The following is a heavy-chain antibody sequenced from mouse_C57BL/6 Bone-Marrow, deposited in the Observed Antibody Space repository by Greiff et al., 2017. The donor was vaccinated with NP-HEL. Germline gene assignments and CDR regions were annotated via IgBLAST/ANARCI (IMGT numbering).Heavy chain of an antibody. V-gene: IGHV1-81*01. CDR2: IYPRSGNT. CDR3: ARREDSSGLDY. CDR1: GYTFTSYG. J-gene: IGHJ2*01. Sequence: VQLQQSGAELARPGASVKLSCKASGYTFTSYGISWVKQRTGQGLEWIGEIYPRSGNTYYNEKFKGKATLTADKSSSTAYMELRSLTSEDSAVYFCARREDSSGLDYWGQGTTLTVSS. D-gene: IGHD3-2*02.